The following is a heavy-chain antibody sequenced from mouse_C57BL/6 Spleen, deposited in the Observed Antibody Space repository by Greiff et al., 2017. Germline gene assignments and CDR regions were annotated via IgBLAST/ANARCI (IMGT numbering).Heavy chain of an antibody. Sequence: VQLQQPGAELVKPGASVKMSCKASGYTFTSYWITWVKQRPGQGLEWIGDIYPGSGSTNYNEKFKSKATLTVETSSSTAYMQLSSLTSEDSAVYYCARRDYYGSSSWGQGTLVTVSA. D-gene: IGHD1-1*01. CDR3: ARRDYYGSSS. J-gene: IGHJ3*01. V-gene: IGHV1-55*01. CDR1: GYTFTSYW. CDR2: IYPGSGST.